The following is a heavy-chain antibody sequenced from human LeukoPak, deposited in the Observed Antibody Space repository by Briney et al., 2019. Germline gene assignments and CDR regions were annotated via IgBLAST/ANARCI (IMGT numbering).Heavy chain of an antibody. CDR2: ISWDGDTT. Sequence: PTGGSLRLSCAASRFTFDDYIMHWVRQAPGKGLEWVSLISWDGDTTYYADSVKGPFTTSRDNSKNSLYLQMNSLRSEDTALYYCAKARGLIGGAFDIWGQGTMVTVSS. D-gene: IGHD3-22*01. CDR3: AKARGLIGGAFDI. V-gene: IGHV3-43*01. CDR1: RFTFDDYI. J-gene: IGHJ3*02.